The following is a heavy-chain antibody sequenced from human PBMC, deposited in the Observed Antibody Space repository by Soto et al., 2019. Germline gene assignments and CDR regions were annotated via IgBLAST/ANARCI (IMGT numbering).Heavy chain of an antibody. Sequence: GGSLRLSCAASGFTFSSYGMHWVRQAPGKGLEWVAVISYDGSNKYYADSVKGRFTISRDNSKNTLYLQMNSLRAEDTAVYYCAKAYSSPFGAKNYGMDVWGQGTTVTVSS. V-gene: IGHV3-30*18. D-gene: IGHD6-19*01. J-gene: IGHJ6*02. CDR3: AKAYSSPFGAKNYGMDV. CDR1: GFTFSSYG. CDR2: ISYDGSNK.